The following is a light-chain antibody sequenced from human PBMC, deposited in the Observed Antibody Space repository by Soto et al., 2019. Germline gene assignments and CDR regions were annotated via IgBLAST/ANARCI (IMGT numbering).Light chain of an antibody. J-gene: IGKJ1*01. CDR1: QSISSY. V-gene: IGKV1-39*01. Sequence: DIQMTQSPSSLSASVGDRVTITCRASQSISSYLNWYQQKPGKAPKLLIYAASSLQSGVTSRFRGSGSGTDFTINIRSLQPEDFATYYCQQSYSTPQTFGQGTKVEIK. CDR3: QQSYSTPQT. CDR2: AAS.